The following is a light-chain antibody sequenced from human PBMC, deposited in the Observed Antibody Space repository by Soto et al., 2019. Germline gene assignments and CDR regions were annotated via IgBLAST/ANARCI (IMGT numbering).Light chain of an antibody. V-gene: IGKV3-11*01. Sequence: EIVLTQSPATLSLSPGERATLSCRASQSVSSYLVWYQQKPGQAPSLLIYDASNRATGIPARFSGSGSGTDFTLTISSLEPEDFAVYYCQQRSNWPPITFGQGTRLEIK. J-gene: IGKJ5*01. CDR1: QSVSSY. CDR3: QQRSNWPPIT. CDR2: DAS.